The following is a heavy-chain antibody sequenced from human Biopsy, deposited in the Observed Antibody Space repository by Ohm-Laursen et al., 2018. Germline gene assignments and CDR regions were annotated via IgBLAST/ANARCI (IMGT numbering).Heavy chain of an antibody. CDR1: GFTLSGYG. J-gene: IGHJ5*01. CDR3: ATELLPPSVGRPWLDS. Sequence: GALSLACSASGFTLSGYGMNWVRQAPGKALEWVSSISARSSYIYYADSVKGRFTVSRDKTKNTQYLQMNSLRAADTAIYLCATELLPPSVGRPWLDSWGQGTPVTVSS. CDR2: ISARSSYI. D-gene: IGHD3-22*01. V-gene: IGHV3-21*06.